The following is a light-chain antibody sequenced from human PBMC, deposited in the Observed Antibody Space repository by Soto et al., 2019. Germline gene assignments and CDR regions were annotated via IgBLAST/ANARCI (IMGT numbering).Light chain of an antibody. Sequence: EIVLTQSPATLSLSPGERATLSCRASQSVGSYLAWYQQKPGQAPRLLIYDASNRATGLPARFSGSGSGTDFSLTISSLEPEDFAVYYCQQRSNWGVTFGGGTKVDIK. CDR1: QSVGSY. CDR2: DAS. CDR3: QQRSNWGVT. V-gene: IGKV3-11*01. J-gene: IGKJ4*01.